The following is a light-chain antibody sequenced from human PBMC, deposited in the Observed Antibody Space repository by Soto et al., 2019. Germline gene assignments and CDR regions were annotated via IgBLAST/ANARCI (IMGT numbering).Light chain of an antibody. J-gene: IGKJ5*01. V-gene: IGKV3-11*01. CDR1: QSVRTY. Sequence: EIVLTHSPGTLSLSPCERATLSFSASQSVRTYLAWYQVKPGQAPRLLIYDASRRASGVPARFSGSGSGTDFTLTISSLEPEDFALYYCQQRNTWPPITFGQGTRLEI. CDR3: QQRNTWPPIT. CDR2: DAS.